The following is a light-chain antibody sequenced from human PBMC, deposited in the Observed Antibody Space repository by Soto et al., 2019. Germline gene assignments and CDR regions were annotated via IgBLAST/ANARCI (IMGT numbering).Light chain of an antibody. CDR3: QQYNNWSIT. Sequence: EIVLTQSPGTLSLSPGERATLPCRASQSVKSSYLAWYQQKPGQAPRLLIYGASTRATGIPARFSGSGSGTEFTLTISSLQSEDFAVYYCQQYNNWSITFGQGTRLENK. CDR1: QSVKSSY. J-gene: IGKJ5*01. CDR2: GAS. V-gene: IGKV3-15*01.